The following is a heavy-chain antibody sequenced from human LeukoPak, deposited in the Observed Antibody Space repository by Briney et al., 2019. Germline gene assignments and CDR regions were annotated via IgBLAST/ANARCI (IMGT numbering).Heavy chain of an antibody. V-gene: IGHV4-31*03. Sequence: SETLSLTCTVSGGSISSGGYYWTWIRQHPGKGLEWIGYIFYSGSTYYNPSLKSRVTISVDTSKNQFSLNLSSVTAADAAVYYCARSGYYFGFDPWGQGTLVTVSS. CDR2: IFYSGST. D-gene: IGHD3-22*01. CDR3: ARSGYYFGFDP. J-gene: IGHJ5*02. CDR1: GGSISSGGYY.